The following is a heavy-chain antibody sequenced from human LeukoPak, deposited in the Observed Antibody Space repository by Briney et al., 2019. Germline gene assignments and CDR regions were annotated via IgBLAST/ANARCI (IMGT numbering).Heavy chain of an antibody. J-gene: IGHJ4*02. D-gene: IGHD5-12*01. V-gene: IGHV4-30-4*01. Sequence: SETLSLTCTVSGASISSGDYYWSWIRQPPGKGLEWIGYIHSSGSTYYNPSLKSRVTISVDTSRNQISLKLTSVTAADTAVYYCARDSSGYGLNDYWGQGTLVTVSS. CDR1: GASISSGDYY. CDR3: ARDSSGYGLNDY. CDR2: IHSSGST.